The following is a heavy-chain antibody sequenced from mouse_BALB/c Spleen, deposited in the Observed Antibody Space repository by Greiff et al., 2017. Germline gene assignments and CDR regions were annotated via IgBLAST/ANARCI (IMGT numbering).Heavy chain of an antibody. CDR1: GFSLTGYG. CDR3: ARDRSSSYRYFDV. J-gene: IGHJ1*01. V-gene: IGHV2-6-7*01. Sequence: VQRVESGPGLVAPSQSLSITCTVSGFSLTGYGVNWVRQPPGKGLEWLGMIWGDGSTDYNSALKSRLSISKDNSKSQVFLKMNSLQTDDTARYYCARDRSSSYRYFDVWGAGTTVTVSS. CDR2: IWGDGST.